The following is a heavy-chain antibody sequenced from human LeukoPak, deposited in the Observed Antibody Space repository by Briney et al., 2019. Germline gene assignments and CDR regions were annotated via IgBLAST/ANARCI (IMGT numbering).Heavy chain of an antibody. Sequence: ASVKVSCKASGYTFTSYDINWVRQATGQGLEWMGWMNPNSGNTGYAQKFQGRVTITRNTSISTAYMELSSLRSEDTAVSYCAREVYYDSSGYYNWGQGTLVTVSS. J-gene: IGHJ4*02. CDR3: AREVYYDSSGYYN. CDR2: MNPNSGNT. CDR1: GYTFTSYD. D-gene: IGHD3-22*01. V-gene: IGHV1-8*03.